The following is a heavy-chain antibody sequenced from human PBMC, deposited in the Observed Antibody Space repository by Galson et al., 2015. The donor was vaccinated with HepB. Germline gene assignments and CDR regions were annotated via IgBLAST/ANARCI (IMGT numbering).Heavy chain of an antibody. CDR2: IIPIFGTA. V-gene: IGHV1-69*13. D-gene: IGHD1-26*01. J-gene: IGHJ5*02. CDR3: ARDRPPGELLGVGWFDP. Sequence: SVKVSCKASGGTFSSYAISWVRQAPGQGLEWMGGIIPIFGTANYAQKFQGRVTITADESTSTAYMELSSLRSEDTAVYYCARDRPPGELLGVGWFDPWGQGTLVTVSS. CDR1: GGTFSSYA.